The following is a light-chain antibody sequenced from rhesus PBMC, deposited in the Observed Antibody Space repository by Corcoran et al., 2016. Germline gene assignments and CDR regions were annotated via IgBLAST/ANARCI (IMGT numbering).Light chain of an antibody. CDR1: QGITTY. J-gene: IGKJ4*01. CDR3: QQRKSYPLT. Sequence: DIQLTQSPSSLSASVGDRVTITCRASQGITTYLAWYQQKPGKAPKLLIYDASILQSGVPSRFSGSGSGTDFTLTISNLQPEDFAVYYCQQRKSYPLTFGGGTKVEIK. CDR2: DAS. V-gene: IGKV1-38*01.